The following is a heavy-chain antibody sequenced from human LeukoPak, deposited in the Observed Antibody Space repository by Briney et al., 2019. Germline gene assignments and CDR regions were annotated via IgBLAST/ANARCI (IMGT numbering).Heavy chain of an antibody. CDR3: VRQYGSGSSYTPVVDL. Sequence: SETLSLTCAVSGGSISSSKWWSWVRQPPGKGLEWIGEIYHSGSTNYNPSLKSRVTISVDTSRNQFSLKLSSLTAAETAVYYCVRQYGSGSSYTPVVDLWGQGTLVTVSS. CDR2: IYHSGST. D-gene: IGHD3-10*01. V-gene: IGHV4-4*02. CDR1: GGSISSSKW. J-gene: IGHJ4*02.